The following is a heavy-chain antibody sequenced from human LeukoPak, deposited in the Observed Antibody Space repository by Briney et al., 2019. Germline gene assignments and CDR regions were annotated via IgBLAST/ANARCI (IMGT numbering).Heavy chain of an antibody. CDR2: ISGSGHRR. D-gene: IGHD6-13*01. Sequence: PGGSLRLSCAASGFTFSSYAMSWVRQAPGKGLEWISAISGSGHRRYYADSVKGRFTISRDNSKNTLYLQMNSLRVEDTALYYCAKVYGWQQLASADYWGQGTLVTVSS. CDR1: GFTFSSYA. V-gene: IGHV3-23*01. CDR3: AKVYGWQQLASADY. J-gene: IGHJ4*02.